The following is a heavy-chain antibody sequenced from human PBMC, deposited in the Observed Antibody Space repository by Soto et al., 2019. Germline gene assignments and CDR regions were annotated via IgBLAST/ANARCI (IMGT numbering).Heavy chain of an antibody. CDR1: GFTFSSYA. J-gene: IGHJ4*02. D-gene: IGHD3-16*01. CDR3: AKDSRLSYDYICGSSPPELDY. CDR2: ISGSGGST. V-gene: IGHV3-23*01. Sequence: PGGSLRLSCAASGFTFSSYAMSWVRQAPGKGLEWVSAISGSGGSTYYADSVKGRFTISRDNSKNTLYLQMNSLRAEDTAVYYCAKDSRLSYDYICGSSPPELDYWGQGTLVTVSS.